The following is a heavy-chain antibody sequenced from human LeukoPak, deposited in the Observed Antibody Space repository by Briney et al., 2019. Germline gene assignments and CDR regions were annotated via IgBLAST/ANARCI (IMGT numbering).Heavy chain of an antibody. CDR1: GFTFSSYG. D-gene: IGHD6-6*01. Sequence: PGRSLRLSCAASGFTFSSYGTHWVRQAPGKGLEWVAVISYDGSNKYYADSVKGRFTISRDNSKNTLYLQMNSLRAEDTAVYYCARDSSSSWVFDYWGQGTLVTVSS. CDR2: ISYDGSNK. J-gene: IGHJ4*02. V-gene: IGHV3-30*03. CDR3: ARDSSSSWVFDY.